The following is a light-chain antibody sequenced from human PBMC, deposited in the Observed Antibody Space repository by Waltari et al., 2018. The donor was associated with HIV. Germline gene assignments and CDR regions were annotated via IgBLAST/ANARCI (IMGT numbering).Light chain of an antibody. V-gene: IGKV3D-7*01. J-gene: IGKJ5*01. CDR1: QIVSSSY. Sequence: EIVMTQSPATLSLYPGERATLTCRASQIVSSSYLSWYQQKPGQAPRLLIYGASTRATGIPARFSGSGSGTDFTLTISSLQPEDFAVYYCQQDYNLPSITFGQGTRLEIK. CDR2: GAS. CDR3: QQDYNLPSIT.